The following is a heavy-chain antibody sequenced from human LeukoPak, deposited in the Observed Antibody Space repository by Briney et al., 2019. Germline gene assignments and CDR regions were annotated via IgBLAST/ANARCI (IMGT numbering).Heavy chain of an antibody. Sequence: SVKVSCKASGGTFNSYTISWVRQAPGHRLEWMGRIIPILGIANYAQQFQGRVTITADKSTSTAYMELSSLRSEDTAVYYCARDRVRFLEWFSDAFDIWGQGTMVTVSS. CDR1: GGTFNSYT. CDR2: IIPILGIA. CDR3: ARDRVRFLEWFSDAFDI. V-gene: IGHV1-69*04. D-gene: IGHD3-3*01. J-gene: IGHJ3*02.